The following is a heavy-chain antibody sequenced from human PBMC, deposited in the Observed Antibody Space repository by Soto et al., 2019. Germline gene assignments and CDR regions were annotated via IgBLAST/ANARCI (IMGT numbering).Heavy chain of an antibody. CDR3: ARLVDFWSGYQQDYYYMDV. D-gene: IGHD3-3*01. CDR2: IYYSGST. Sequence: PSETLSLTCTVSGGSISSYYWSWIRQPPGKGLEWIGYIYYSGSTNYNPSLKSRVTISVDTSKNQFSLKLSSVTAADTAVYYCARLVDFWSGYQQDYYYMDVWGKGTTVTVS. CDR1: GGSISSYY. V-gene: IGHV4-59*08. J-gene: IGHJ6*03.